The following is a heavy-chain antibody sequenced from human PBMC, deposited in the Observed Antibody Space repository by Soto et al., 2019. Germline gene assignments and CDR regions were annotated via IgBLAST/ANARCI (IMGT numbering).Heavy chain of an antibody. V-gene: IGHV1-3*01. CDR3: ARGIATGQLEP. Sequence: QVQLVQSGAEVKKPGASVKISCKASGYTFTRYTMNWVRQAPGQRLEWMGWINPDNGNTKSSQKFQDRVIITRDTSARTAYMDLRSLRSEDTAVYYCARGIATGQLEPWGQGTLVTVSS. CDR1: GYTFTRYT. J-gene: IGHJ5*02. CDR2: INPDNGNT. D-gene: IGHD2-15*01.